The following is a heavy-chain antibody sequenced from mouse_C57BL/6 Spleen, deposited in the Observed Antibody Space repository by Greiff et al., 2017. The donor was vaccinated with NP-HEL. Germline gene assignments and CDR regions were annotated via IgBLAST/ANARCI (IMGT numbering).Heavy chain of an antibody. CDR3: ARRVNYYGSSHWYFDV. CDR2: ILPGSGST. Sequence: QVQLQQSGAELMKPGASVKLSCKATGYTFTGYWIEWVKQRPGHGLEWIGEILPGSGSTNYNEKFKGKATFTADTSSNTAYMQLSSLTTEDSASYYCARRVNYYGSSHWYFDVWGTGTTVTVSS. D-gene: IGHD1-1*01. CDR1: GYTFTGYW. J-gene: IGHJ1*03. V-gene: IGHV1-9*01.